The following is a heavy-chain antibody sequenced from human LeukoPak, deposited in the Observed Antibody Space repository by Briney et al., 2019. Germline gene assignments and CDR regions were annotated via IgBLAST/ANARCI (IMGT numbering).Heavy chain of an antibody. V-gene: IGHV4-39*01. Sequence: SETLSLTCAVCGGSISSSSYYWGRIRQPPGKGLEWIGRIYYSGSTYYNPSLKSRVPISVDTSKNQFSLKLSSVTAADTAVYYCARQELRFLEWLRYFDYWGQGTLVTVS. CDR1: GGSISSSSYY. CDR2: IYYSGST. J-gene: IGHJ4*02. D-gene: IGHD3-3*01. CDR3: ARQELRFLEWLRYFDY.